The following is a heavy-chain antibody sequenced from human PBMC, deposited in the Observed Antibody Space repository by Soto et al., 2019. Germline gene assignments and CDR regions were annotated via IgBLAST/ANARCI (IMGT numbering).Heavy chain of an antibody. V-gene: IGHV4-4*02. CDR2: IFHSGST. CDR3: ERRVFRDRSWALDI. J-gene: IGHJ6*02. D-gene: IGHD3-10*01. Sequence: QVQLQESGPGLVKPSGTLSLSCTVSGGSISTDHWWTWVRQSPGEGLEWIGEIFHSGSTAYTPSLRSRVTISVDRSNNLVSLNLNSVTAADTAIYYCERRVFRDRSWALDIWGRGTTVTVSS. CDR1: GGSISTDHW.